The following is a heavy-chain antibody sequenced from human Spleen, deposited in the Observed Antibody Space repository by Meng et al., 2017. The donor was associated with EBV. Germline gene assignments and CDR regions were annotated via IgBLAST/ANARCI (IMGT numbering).Heavy chain of an antibody. V-gene: IGHV4-59*01. D-gene: IGHD6-25*01. CDR2: IYYSGST. J-gene: IGHJ4*02. CDR3: ARGTYSRGYYYYFDY. Sequence: QVQFQESGPGPVKPSETLSLTCTVSGGSINTYYWSLIRQPPGKGLEWIAYIYYSGSTNYNPSLKSRVTISLDTSKNQFSLNLSSVTAADTAIYYCARGTYSRGYYYYFDYWGQGNLVTVSS. CDR1: GGSINTYY.